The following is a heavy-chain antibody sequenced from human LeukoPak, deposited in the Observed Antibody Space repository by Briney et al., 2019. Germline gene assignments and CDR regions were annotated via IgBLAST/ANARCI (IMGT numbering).Heavy chain of an antibody. CDR3: ASSSMVRGVIVYYYYMDV. Sequence: GGSLRLSCAASGFTFDDYAMHWVRQAPGKGLVWVSRINSDGSSTRYADSVKGRFTISRDNAKNTLYLQMNSLRAEDTAVYYCASSSMVRGVIVYYYYMDVWGKGITVTVSS. D-gene: IGHD3-10*01. CDR1: GFTFDDYA. CDR2: INSDGSST. V-gene: IGHV3-74*01. J-gene: IGHJ6*03.